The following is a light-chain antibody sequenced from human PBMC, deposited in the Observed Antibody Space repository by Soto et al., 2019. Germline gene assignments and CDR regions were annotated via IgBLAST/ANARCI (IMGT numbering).Light chain of an antibody. Sequence: EILMTQSPATLSASPGERATLSCRASQGISSNLAWYQQKPGQAPRLLMYSTSIRATGIPDRFSGSGSGTDFTLTISRLDPEDFAVYYCQHYDRAPMWTFGQGTKVDIK. V-gene: IGKV3-20*01. CDR3: QHYDRAPMWT. CDR1: QGISSN. CDR2: STS. J-gene: IGKJ1*01.